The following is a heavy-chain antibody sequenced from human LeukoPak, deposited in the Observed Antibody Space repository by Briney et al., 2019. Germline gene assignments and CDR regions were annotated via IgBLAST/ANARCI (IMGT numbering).Heavy chain of an antibody. CDR3: ATGGGLDY. J-gene: IGHJ4*02. V-gene: IGHV3-30*03. CDR1: GFTFSSYG. Sequence: QTGGSLRLSCAASGFTFSSYGMHWVRQAPGKGLEWVAVISYDGSNKYYADSVKGRFTISRDNSKNTLYLQMNSLRAEDTAVYYCATGGGLDYWGQGTLVTVSS. D-gene: IGHD3-16*01. CDR2: ISYDGSNK.